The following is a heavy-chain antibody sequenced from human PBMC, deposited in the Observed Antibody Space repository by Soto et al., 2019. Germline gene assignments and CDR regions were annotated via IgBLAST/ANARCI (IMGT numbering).Heavy chain of an antibody. D-gene: IGHD2-15*01. Sequence: SVGGVVQPGRSLRLSCETSGFSFSVYGMHWVRQAPGKGLEWVAVIWYDASKQFYAASVEGRFTISRDNSKAILYLQMNSLRAEDTAVYYCAAWAEGATEVHWGQGTLVTVSS. CDR3: AAWAEGATEVH. V-gene: IGHV3-33*01. CDR1: GFSFSVYG. CDR2: IWYDASKQ. J-gene: IGHJ4*02.